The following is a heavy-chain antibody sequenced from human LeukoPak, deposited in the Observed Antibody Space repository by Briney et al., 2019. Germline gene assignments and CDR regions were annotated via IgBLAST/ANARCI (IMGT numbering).Heavy chain of an antibody. V-gene: IGHV3-30*03. J-gene: IGHJ4*02. CDR2: ISYDGSNK. CDR3: ARESPPYCSSTSYYTPFDY. D-gene: IGHD2-2*02. Sequence: GGSLRLSCAASGFTFSSYGMHWVRQAPGKGLEWVAVISYDGSNKYYADSVKGRFTISRDNSKNTLYLQMNSLRAEDTAVYYCARESPPYCSSTSYYTPFDYWGQGTLVTVSS. CDR1: GFTFSSYG.